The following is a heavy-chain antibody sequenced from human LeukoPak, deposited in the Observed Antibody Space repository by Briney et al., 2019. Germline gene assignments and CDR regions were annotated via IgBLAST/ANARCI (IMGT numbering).Heavy chain of an antibody. D-gene: IGHD3-22*01. Sequence: RPGGSLRLSCTVSGFTFGDYAMSWVRQAPGKGLEWVGFIRGKVYGGTTEYAASVKGRFTISRDDSKSIAYLQMNSLKTEDTAVYYCTRARSGCYADPSEIWGLGTMVTVS. CDR1: GFTFGDYA. CDR3: TRARSGCYADPSEI. CDR2: IRGKVYGGTT. V-gene: IGHV3-49*04. J-gene: IGHJ3*02.